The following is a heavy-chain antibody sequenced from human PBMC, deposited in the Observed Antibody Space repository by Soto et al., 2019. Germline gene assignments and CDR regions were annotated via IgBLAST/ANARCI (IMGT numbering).Heavy chain of an antibody. CDR1: RDSISTYY. CDR2: VSRSGTT. J-gene: IGHJ4*02. V-gene: IGHV4-59*03. D-gene: IGHD3-10*01. Sequence: SETLSLTCTVSRDSISTYYWSWFRQPPGKGPEWIGYVSRSGTTDYNPSLESRVTISIDTSKNQFSLKLNSVTAADTAVYYCATRPPGRTWVGVFDYWSQGTLVTVS. CDR3: ATRPPGRTWVGVFDY.